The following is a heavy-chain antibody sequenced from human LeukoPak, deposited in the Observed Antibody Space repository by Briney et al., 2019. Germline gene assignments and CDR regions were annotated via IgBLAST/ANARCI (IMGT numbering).Heavy chain of an antibody. J-gene: IGHJ4*02. CDR3: ARFGYCSSTSCPDY. Sequence: ASVKVSCKASVYTFTSYGISWVRQAPGQGLEWMGWISAYNGNTNYAQKLQGRVTMTTDTSTSTAYMELRSLRSDDTAVYYCARFGYCSSTSCPDYWGQGTLVTVSS. CDR2: ISAYNGNT. CDR1: VYTFTSYG. D-gene: IGHD2-2*01. V-gene: IGHV1-18*01.